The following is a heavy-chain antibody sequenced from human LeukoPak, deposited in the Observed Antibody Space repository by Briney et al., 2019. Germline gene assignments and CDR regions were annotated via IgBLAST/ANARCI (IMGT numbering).Heavy chain of an antibody. Sequence: GGSLRLSCAASGFTFDDYGMSWVRQAPGKGLEWVAGINWNGGSTGYADSVKGRFTISRDNAQNTLYLQMNNLRVEDTGVYYCVRIYRGYSEGHTPDFWGKGTLVAVSS. CDR3: VRIYRGYSEGHTPDF. CDR1: GFTFDDYG. J-gene: IGHJ4*02. V-gene: IGHV3-20*04. D-gene: IGHD5-18*01. CDR2: INWNGGST.